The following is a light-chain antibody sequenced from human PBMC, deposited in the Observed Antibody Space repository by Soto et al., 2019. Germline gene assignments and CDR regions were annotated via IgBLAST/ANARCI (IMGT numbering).Light chain of an antibody. Sequence: DIQMTQSPSSLSASVGDRVTITCRASPGISNYLAWYQQMPGKVPKVLIYGASTLQSGVPSRFSGSGSGTDFTLTISSLQPEDVATYYCQKYNSVPLTFGGGTKVVIK. CDR3: QKYNSVPLT. J-gene: IGKJ4*01. CDR2: GAS. CDR1: PGISNY. V-gene: IGKV1-27*01.